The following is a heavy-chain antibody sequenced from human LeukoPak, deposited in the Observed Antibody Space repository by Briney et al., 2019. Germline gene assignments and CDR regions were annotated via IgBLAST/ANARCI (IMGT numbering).Heavy chain of an antibody. CDR3: ASTLVWFGELPPSHYGMDV. J-gene: IGHJ6*02. CDR1: GFTFSSYW. D-gene: IGHD3-10*01. V-gene: IGHV3-7*01. Sequence: GGSLRLSCAASGFTFSSYWMSRVHQAPGKGLEWVANIKQDGSEKYYVDSVKGRFTISRDNAKNSLYLQMNSLRAEDTAVYYCASTLVWFGELPPSHYGMDVWGQGTTVTVSS. CDR2: IKQDGSEK.